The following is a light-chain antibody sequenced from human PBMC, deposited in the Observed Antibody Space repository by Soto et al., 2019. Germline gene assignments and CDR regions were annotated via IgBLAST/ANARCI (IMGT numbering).Light chain of an antibody. CDR1: GSNIGSHF. J-gene: IGLJ2*01. CDR3: GTWDSSLTAVV. Sequence: QSVLTQPPSMSAAPGQEVTISCSGSGSNIGSHFVSWYQQLPGTAPKVLIYDDDKRPSGIPGRFSGFKTGTSATLAITGLQTGDEADYYCGTWDSSLTAVVFGGGTKLTVL. CDR2: DDD. V-gene: IGLV1-51*01.